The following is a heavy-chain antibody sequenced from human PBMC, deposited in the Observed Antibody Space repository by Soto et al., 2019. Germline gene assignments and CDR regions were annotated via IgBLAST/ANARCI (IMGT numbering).Heavy chain of an antibody. CDR3: AGAVPTYYYDSSGYYYYFNY. Sequence: EVQLVESGGGLVQPGGSLRLSCAASGFTFSSYSMNWVRQAPGKGLEWVSYISSSSSTIYYADSVKGRFTISRDNAKNSLYLLINSLRDEDTAVYYCAGAVPTYYYDSSGYYYYFNYWGQGTLVTVSS. J-gene: IGHJ4*02. V-gene: IGHV3-48*02. CDR1: GFTFSSYS. CDR2: ISSSSSTI. D-gene: IGHD3-22*01.